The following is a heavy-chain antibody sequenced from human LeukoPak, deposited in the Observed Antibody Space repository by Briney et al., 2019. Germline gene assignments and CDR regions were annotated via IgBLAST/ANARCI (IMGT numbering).Heavy chain of an antibody. CDR3: ARDCSTSCYWFDP. V-gene: IGHV1-18*01. CDR2: ISGYDGNT. Sequence: GASVKVSCKASGYTFTTYDISWVRQAPGQGLEWMGWISGYDGNTKYAQKLQGRVTMTTDTSTSTAYMELRSLRSDDTAVYYCARDCSTSCYWFDPWGQGTLVTVAS. D-gene: IGHD2-2*01. J-gene: IGHJ5*02. CDR1: GYTFTTYD.